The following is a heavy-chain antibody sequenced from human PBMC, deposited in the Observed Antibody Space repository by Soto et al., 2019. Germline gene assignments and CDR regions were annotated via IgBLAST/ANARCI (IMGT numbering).Heavy chain of an antibody. J-gene: IGHJ6*02. CDR2: ISGSGGST. CDR3: AKVGGDSSSWKPYYYYYGMDV. CDR1: GFTFSSYA. V-gene: IGHV3-23*01. Sequence: GESLKISCAASGFTFSSYAMSWVRQAPGKGLEWVSAISGSGGSTYYADSVKGRFTISRDNSKNTLYLQMNSLRAEDTAVYYCAKVGGDSSSWKPYYYYYGMDVWGQGTTVTVSS. D-gene: IGHD6-13*01.